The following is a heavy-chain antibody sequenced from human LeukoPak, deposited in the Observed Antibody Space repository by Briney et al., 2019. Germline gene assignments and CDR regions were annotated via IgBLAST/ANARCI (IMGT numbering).Heavy chain of an antibody. CDR1: GFTFCSYA. J-gene: IGHJ6*03. V-gene: IGHV3-30*04. Sequence: GVSLRLSCAACGFTFCSYAMLWVREAPGKGREWVAVISYDGSNIYYADSVKGRITISRDDSKKTLYLQMNSLRAEDTAVYYCATLTIRYCSSTSCYNYYYYYMDVWGKGTTVTVSS. CDR2: ISYDGSNI. D-gene: IGHD2-2*02. CDR3: ATLTIRYCSSTSCYNYYYYYMDV.